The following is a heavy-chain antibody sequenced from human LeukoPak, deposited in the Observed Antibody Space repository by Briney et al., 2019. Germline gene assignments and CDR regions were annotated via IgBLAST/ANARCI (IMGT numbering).Heavy chain of an antibody. CDR3: ARLFNYFDY. Sequence: SETLSLTCAVYGGSFSGYYWSWIRQPPGKGLEWIGEINHSGSTNYNPSLKSRVTTSVDTSKNQFSLKLSSVTAADTAVYYCARLFNYFDYWGQGTLVTVSS. V-gene: IGHV4-34*01. D-gene: IGHD3-10*02. CDR1: GGSFSGYY. J-gene: IGHJ4*02. CDR2: INHSGST.